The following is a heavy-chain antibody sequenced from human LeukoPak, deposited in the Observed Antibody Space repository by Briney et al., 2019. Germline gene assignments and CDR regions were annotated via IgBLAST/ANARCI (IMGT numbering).Heavy chain of an antibody. J-gene: IGHJ5*02. CDR1: GFTFSNYW. CDR2: INSDGINT. Sequence: GGSLRLSCAASGFTFSNYWMHWVRHAPGKGLVWVSRINSDGINTSYADSVKGRFTISRDNAKNTLNLQMNSLRAEDTAVYYCARDLGQYYDTSDNWFDPWGQGTLVTVSS. CDR3: ARDLGQYYDTSDNWFDP. V-gene: IGHV3-74*01. D-gene: IGHD3-22*01.